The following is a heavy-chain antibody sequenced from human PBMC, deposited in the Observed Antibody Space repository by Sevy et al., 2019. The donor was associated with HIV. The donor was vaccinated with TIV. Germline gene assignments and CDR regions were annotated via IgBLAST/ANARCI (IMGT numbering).Heavy chain of an antibody. V-gene: IGHV1-2*02. Sequence: ASVKVSCKASGHTFTAYYVHWVRQAPGQGLEWMGWINPNSGDTNDTQKFQARITLTSDTSITTTYMELTFLTSDDTAIYYCATLEAPCSGGSCHDFDYWGQGTLVTVSS. J-gene: IGHJ4*02. CDR2: INPNSGDT. CDR3: ATLEAPCSGGSCHDFDY. CDR1: GHTFTAYY. D-gene: IGHD2-15*01.